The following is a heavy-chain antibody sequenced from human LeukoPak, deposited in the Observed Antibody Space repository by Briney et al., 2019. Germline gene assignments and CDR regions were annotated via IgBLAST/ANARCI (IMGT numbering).Heavy chain of an antibody. J-gene: IGHJ4*02. D-gene: IGHD6-19*01. V-gene: IGHV3-33*01. CDR2: IWYDGSKQ. CDR1: GFTFSSHG. Sequence: GRSLRLSCVASGFTFSSHGFHWIRQAPGKGLEWVAVIWYDGSKQLYADSVKGRFSISRDDSMNTLYLQMNSLRVEDTAVYYRAREDSNGFYSGYWGQGTLVTVSS. CDR3: AREDSNGFYSGY.